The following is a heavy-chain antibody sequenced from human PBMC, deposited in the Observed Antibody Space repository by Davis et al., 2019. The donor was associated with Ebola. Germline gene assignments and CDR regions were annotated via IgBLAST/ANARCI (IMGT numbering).Heavy chain of an antibody. CDR3: AKERLMGVVVVAATQGMDV. CDR2: ISGSGGST. D-gene: IGHD2-15*01. J-gene: IGHJ6*02. CDR1: RFTFSSYA. V-gene: IGHV3-23*01. Sequence: GESLKISCAASRFTFSSYAMSWVRQAPGKGLEWVSAISGSGGSTYYGDSVKGRFSVSRDNSKNMLYLQMNSLRAEDTAVYYCAKERLMGVVVVAATQGMDVWGQGTTVTVSS.